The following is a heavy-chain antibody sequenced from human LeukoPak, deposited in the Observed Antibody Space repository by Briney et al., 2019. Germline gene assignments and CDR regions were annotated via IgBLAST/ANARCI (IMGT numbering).Heavy chain of an antibody. Sequence: GGSLRLSCAASGFTVSSNYMTWVRQTPGEGLEWFSVIYSGGSTYYADSVKGRFTISRDNSKNTLYLQMNSLRAEDTAVYYCARDNNYWGQRTLVTVST. J-gene: IGHJ4*02. CDR2: IYSGGST. CDR3: ARDNNY. V-gene: IGHV3-53*01. CDR1: GFTVSSNY.